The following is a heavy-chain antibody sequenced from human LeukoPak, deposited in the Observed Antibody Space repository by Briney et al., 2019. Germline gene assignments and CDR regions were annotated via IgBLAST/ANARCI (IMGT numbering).Heavy chain of an antibody. Sequence: GGSLRLSCAASGFTFSSYAMSWVRQAPGRGLEWVSTISGSGGSTYYADSVKGRFTISRDNSKNTLYLQMNSLRAEDTAVYYCAKGSGLTGTFFDYWARVPWLPSPQ. D-gene: IGHD7-27*01. CDR2: ISGSGGST. J-gene: IGHJ4*02. V-gene: IGHV3-23*01. CDR1: GFTFSSYA. CDR3: AKGSGLTGTFFDY.